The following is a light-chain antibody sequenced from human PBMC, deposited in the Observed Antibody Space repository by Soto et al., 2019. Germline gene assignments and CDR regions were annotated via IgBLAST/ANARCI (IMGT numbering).Light chain of an antibody. Sequence: SPSPAAVSASEGDRVPSSCRASQGIRNDLGWYQQKPGQAPKLLIFAASSLQVGVPSRFSGSASGTEFTLTISSLQPDDFATYYCQQYDNYPLTFGGGTKV. CDR2: AAS. CDR3: QQYDNYPLT. CDR1: QGIRND. J-gene: IGKJ4*01. V-gene: IGKV1-17*01.